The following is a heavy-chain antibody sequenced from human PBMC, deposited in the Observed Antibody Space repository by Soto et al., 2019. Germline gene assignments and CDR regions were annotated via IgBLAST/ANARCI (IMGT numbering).Heavy chain of an antibody. D-gene: IGHD2-15*01. Sequence: GASVKVSCKASGGTFSSYAISWVRQAPGQGLEWMGGIIPIFGTANYAQKFQGRVTITADESTSTAYMELSSLRSEDTAVYYCARHCSGGSCYSTVDYYYGMDVWGQGTTVTVSS. J-gene: IGHJ6*02. CDR3: ARHCSGGSCYSTVDYYYGMDV. CDR2: IIPIFGTA. V-gene: IGHV1-69*13. CDR1: GGTFSSYA.